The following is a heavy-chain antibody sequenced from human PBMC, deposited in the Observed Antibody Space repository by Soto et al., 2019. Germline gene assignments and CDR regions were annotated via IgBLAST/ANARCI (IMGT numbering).Heavy chain of an antibody. Sequence: ASVKVSCKASGYTFTGYYMHWVRQAPGQGLEWMGWINPNSGGRNYAQKFQGRVTMTSDTSISTAYMELSRLRSYDTSVYYCARGGGIQLWTYDYWGQGTRGTVS. CDR3: ARGGGIQLWTYDY. CDR2: INPNSGGR. D-gene: IGHD5-18*01. CDR1: GYTFTGYY. J-gene: IGHJ4*02. V-gene: IGHV1-2*02.